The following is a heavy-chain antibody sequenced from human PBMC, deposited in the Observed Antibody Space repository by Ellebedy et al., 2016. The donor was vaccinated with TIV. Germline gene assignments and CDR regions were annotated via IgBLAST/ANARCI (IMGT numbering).Heavy chain of an antibody. CDR3: VTDGSYGDYRSPTHAFEF. Sequence: GESLKISCAAPGFTFSSYWMSWVRQAPGKGLEWVANINQDGSEKYYVDSVKGRFTISRDNATNSLYLQMNGLGADDTAVYYCVTDGSYGDYRSPTHAFEFWGQGTMVTVSS. CDR1: GFTFSSYW. J-gene: IGHJ3*01. V-gene: IGHV3-7*01. CDR2: INQDGSEK. D-gene: IGHD4-17*01.